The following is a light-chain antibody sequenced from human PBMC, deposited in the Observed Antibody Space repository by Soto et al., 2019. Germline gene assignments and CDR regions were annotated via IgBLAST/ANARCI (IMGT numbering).Light chain of an antibody. CDR1: QGIRND. Sequence: AIQMTQSPSSLSASVGDRVTITCRASQGIRNDLAWYQQKPGKAPKLLIYAASTLQSGVPSRFGGSGSGTDFTLTISSLQPEDFATYHCLQDHNSLTFGPGTKVDIK. J-gene: IGKJ3*01. CDR3: LQDHNSLT. V-gene: IGKV1-6*01. CDR2: AAS.